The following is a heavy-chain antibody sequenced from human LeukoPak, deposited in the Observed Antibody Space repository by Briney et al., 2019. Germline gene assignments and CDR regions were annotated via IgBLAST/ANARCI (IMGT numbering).Heavy chain of an antibody. CDR2: IYPGDSET. V-gene: IGHV5-51*01. D-gene: IGHD6-13*01. Sequence: GESLKISCKIGGYGFTTYWIGWVRLMSGEGLEWMGIIYPGDSETRYSPSFQGQVTMLVDKSISTAYLQWSSLKPSDTAMYYCARRAAAGTMGFGWFDPWGQGTLVTVSS. J-gene: IGHJ5*02. CDR1: GYGFTTYW. CDR3: ARRAAAGTMGFGWFDP.